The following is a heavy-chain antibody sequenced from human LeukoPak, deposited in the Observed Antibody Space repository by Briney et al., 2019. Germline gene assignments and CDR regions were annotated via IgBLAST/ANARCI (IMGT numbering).Heavy chain of an antibody. J-gene: IGHJ4*02. V-gene: IGHV1-69*04. CDR3: ARNVVVTAIPTALDY. CDR1: GGTFSSYA. D-gene: IGHD2-21*02. Sequence: ASVKVSCKASGGTFSSYAISWVRQAPGQGLEWMGRIIPILGIANYAQKFQGRVTITADKSTSTAYMELSSLRSEDTAVYYCARNVVVTAIPTALDYWGQGTLVTVSS. CDR2: IIPILGIA.